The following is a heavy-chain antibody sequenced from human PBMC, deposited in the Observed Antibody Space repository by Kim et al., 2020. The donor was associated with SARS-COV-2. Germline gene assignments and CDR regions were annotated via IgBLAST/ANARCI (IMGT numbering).Heavy chain of an antibody. CDR3: ARAHLDAYDF. Sequence: GGSLRLSCAASGLTFSDYYMGWIRQAPGKGLEWVSYISSSGSNTYHADSVKGRFTISRDNTKKSLYLQMNSLRTEDTAVYYCARAHLDAYDFWSRGTMVIVSS. CDR2: ISSSGSNT. J-gene: IGHJ3*01. CDR1: GLTFSDYY. V-gene: IGHV3-11*01.